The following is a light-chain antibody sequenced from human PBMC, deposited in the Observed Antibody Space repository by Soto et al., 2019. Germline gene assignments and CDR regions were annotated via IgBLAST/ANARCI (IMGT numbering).Light chain of an antibody. CDR1: QGISDF. Sequence: DIQMTQSPSSLSASVGDRVTITCRASQGISDFLAWYQQKPGKLPNLLIFAASTLQSGVPTRFSGSGSGTDFTLTISSLQPEDVATYYCQNYKSAPPWTFGHGTKVEIK. J-gene: IGKJ1*01. CDR3: QNYKSAPPWT. CDR2: AAS. V-gene: IGKV1-27*01.